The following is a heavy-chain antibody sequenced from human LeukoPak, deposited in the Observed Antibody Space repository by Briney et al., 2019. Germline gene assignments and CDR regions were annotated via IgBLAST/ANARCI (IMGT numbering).Heavy chain of an antibody. D-gene: IGHD3-3*01. Sequence: PGGSLRLSCAASGFTFTSYAMSWVRQAPGKGLEWVPAISGSGGGTYYADSVKGRFTTSRDNSKNTLYLQMNSLRAEDTAVYYCAKGDFYGDYPYGMDVWGQGTTVTVSS. CDR2: ISGSGGGT. CDR3: AKGDFYGDYPYGMDV. J-gene: IGHJ6*02. CDR1: GFTFTSYA. V-gene: IGHV3-23*01.